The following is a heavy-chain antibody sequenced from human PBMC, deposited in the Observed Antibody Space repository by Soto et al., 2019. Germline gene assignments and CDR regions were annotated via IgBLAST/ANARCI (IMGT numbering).Heavy chain of an antibody. CDR1: GFTFTSYS. CDR3: ARAGWVEAAGKHFDY. CDR2: ISSSSNTI. J-gene: IGHJ4*02. V-gene: IGHV3-48*02. D-gene: IGHD6-13*01. Sequence: GGSLRLSCATSGFTFTSYSMNWVRQAPGRGLEWLSYISSSSNTIFYADSVKGRFTISRDSANSSLYLQLTSLRDDDTALYFCARAGWVEAAGKHFDYWGQGTPVTVSS.